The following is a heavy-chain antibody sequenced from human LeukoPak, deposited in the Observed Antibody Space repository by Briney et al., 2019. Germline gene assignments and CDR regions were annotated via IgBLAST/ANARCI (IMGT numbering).Heavy chain of an antibody. CDR3: AISPNYGSGSYCGY. CDR1: GGSISSYY. CDR2: IYTSGST. J-gene: IGHJ4*02. D-gene: IGHD3-10*01. Sequence: SETLSLTCTVSGGSISSYYWSWIRQPAGKGLEWIGRIYTSGSTNYNPSLKSRVTMSVDTSKNQFSLKLSSVTAADTAVYYCAISPNYGSGSYCGYWGQGTLVTVSS. V-gene: IGHV4-4*07.